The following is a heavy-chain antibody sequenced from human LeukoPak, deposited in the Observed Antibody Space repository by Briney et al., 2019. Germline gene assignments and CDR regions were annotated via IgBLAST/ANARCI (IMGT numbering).Heavy chain of an antibody. V-gene: IGHV1-69*05. CDR3: APETASNRYWFDP. CDR1: GGTFSSYA. Sequence: ASVKVSCKASGGTFSSYAISWVRQAPGQGLEWMGRIIPIFGTANYAQKFQGRVTITTDESTSTAYMELSSLRSGDTAVYYCAPETASNRYWFDPWGQGTLVTVSS. J-gene: IGHJ5*02. CDR2: IIPIFGTA. D-gene: IGHD1-14*01.